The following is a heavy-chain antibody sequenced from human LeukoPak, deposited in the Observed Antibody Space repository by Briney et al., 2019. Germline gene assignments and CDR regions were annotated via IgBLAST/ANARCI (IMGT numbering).Heavy chain of an antibody. CDR2: ISPYNGDT. V-gene: IGHV1-18*01. CDR3: EREESQEVTYYDVLTGETSNSYYYYMDV. Sequence: ASVKVSCKASGYTFTKYAISWVRQAPGQGLEWMGWISPYNGDTNYPHKLQGRVTMTADTSTSTASMELRSLRSDDTAVYYCEREESQEVTYYDVLTGETSNSYYYYMDVWGKGTTVTVSS. D-gene: IGHD3-9*01. CDR1: GYTFTKYA. J-gene: IGHJ6*03.